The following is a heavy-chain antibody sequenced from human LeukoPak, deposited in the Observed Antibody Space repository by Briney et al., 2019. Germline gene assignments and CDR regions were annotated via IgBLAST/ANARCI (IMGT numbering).Heavy chain of an antibody. CDR1: GFTFSNSA. CDR3: ATSEVITFR. J-gene: IGHJ2*01. Sequence: GGSLRLSCAASGFTFSNSAMSWVRQAPGKGLEWVSTISGIGDSTYYADSVKGRFTISRDNSKNTLYLQMNSLRAEDTAVYHCATSEVITFRWGRGTLVTVSS. V-gene: IGHV3-23*01. D-gene: IGHD3-16*01. CDR2: ISGIGDST.